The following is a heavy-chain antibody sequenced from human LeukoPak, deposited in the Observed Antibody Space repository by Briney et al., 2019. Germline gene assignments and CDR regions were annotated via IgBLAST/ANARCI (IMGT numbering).Heavy chain of an antibody. CDR3: ARVGLLWFGESHYGMDV. CDR2: ISSSGSTI. D-gene: IGHD3-10*01. CDR1: GFTFSTYE. J-gene: IGHJ6*02. Sequence: PGGSLRLSCAASGFTFSTYEMNWVRQAPGKGLEWVSYISSSGSTIYYADSVKGRFTISRDNAKNSLYLQMNSLRAEDTAVYYCARVGLLWFGESHYGMDVWGQGTTVTVSS. V-gene: IGHV3-48*03.